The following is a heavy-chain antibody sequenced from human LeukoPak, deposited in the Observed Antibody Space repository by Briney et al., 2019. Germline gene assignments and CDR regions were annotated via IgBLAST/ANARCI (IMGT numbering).Heavy chain of an antibody. CDR1: RFMFRNYG. CDR2: IWNDGSER. D-gene: IGHD5-18*01. J-gene: IGHJ6*02. CDR3: AKDLGTAMVTWIWLGMDV. V-gene: IGHV3-33*03. Sequence: PGGSLRLSCAASRFMFRNYGMHWVRQAQGKGLKWVAVIWNDGSERSYGDSVKGRFTVSRDNSKNMLYLQMNSLRAEDTAVYYCAKDLGTAMVTWIWLGMDVWGQGTTVTVSS.